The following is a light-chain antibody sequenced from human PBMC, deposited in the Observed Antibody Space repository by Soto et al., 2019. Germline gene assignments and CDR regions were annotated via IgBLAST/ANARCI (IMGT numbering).Light chain of an antibody. J-gene: IGKJ3*01. CDR3: QQYGSSPFT. CDR2: GAS. Sequence: EIVLTQSPGTLSLSPGERATLSCRASQSVSSNYLTWYQQKPGQAPRLLIHGASSRATGSPDRFSGSGSVTDFTLTISRLEPEDCAVYYCQQYGSSPFTFGPGTKVDIK. CDR1: QSVSSNY. V-gene: IGKV3-20*01.